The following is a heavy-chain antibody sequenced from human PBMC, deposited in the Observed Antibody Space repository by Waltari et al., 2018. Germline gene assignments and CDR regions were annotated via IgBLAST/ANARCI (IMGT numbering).Heavy chain of an antibody. CDR1: GFTFSSER. D-gene: IGHD3-22*01. V-gene: IGHV3-30-3*01. J-gene: IGHJ4*02. Sequence: QAQMVQSGGGVVQPGRSLRLSCAACGFTFSSERCNWLRQPPGKGLEWVAAISYDGSNKHYADTVKGRFSISRENTKNTLHLQMDSLRPEDTAVYYCARNGDYYDSAAYYRPWGQGTLVTVSS. CDR2: ISYDGSNK. CDR3: ARNGDYYDSAAYYRP.